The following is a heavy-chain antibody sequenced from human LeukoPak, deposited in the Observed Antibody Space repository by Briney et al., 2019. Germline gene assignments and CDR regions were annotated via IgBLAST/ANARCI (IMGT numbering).Heavy chain of an antibody. V-gene: IGHV3-53*01. CDR3: AWIQLWSLDY. CDR1: GGSFSGHY. CDR2: IYSGGST. Sequence: PSETLSLTCDVSGGSFSGHYWGWIRQPPGKGLEWVSVIYSGGSTYYADSVKGRFTISRDNSKNTLYLQMNSLRAEDTAVYYCAWIQLWSLDYWGQGTLVTVSS. J-gene: IGHJ4*02. D-gene: IGHD5-18*01.